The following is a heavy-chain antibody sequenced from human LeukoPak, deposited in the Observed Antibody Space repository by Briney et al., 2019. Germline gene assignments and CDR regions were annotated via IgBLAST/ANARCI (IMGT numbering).Heavy chain of an antibody. V-gene: IGHV3-21*01. CDR1: GFSISTHT. J-gene: IGHJ6*02. CDR2: ISGSSSDI. Sequence: PGGSLRLSCVASGFSISTHTLNWLRQAPGKGLEWLSAISGSSSDIFYVDSLKGRFTISRDNAKNSLYLQMNTLRAEDTAVYYCTRDAYSINYYYNGMDVWGQGTTVIVSS. D-gene: IGHD4-11*01. CDR3: TRDAYSINYYYNGMDV.